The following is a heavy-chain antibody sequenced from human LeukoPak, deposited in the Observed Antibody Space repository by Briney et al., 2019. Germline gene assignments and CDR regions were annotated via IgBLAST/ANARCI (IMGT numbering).Heavy chain of an antibody. CDR1: GFTFSSYA. CDR3: AKAHDSSGYYSYFDY. CDR2: ISGSGGST. D-gene: IGHD3-22*01. J-gene: IGHJ4*02. Sequence: PGGSLRLSCAASGFTFSSYARSWVRQAPGKGLEWVSAISGSGGSTYYADSVKGRFTISRDNSKNTLYLQMNSLRAEDTAVYYCAKAHDSSGYYSYFDYWGQGTLVTVSS. V-gene: IGHV3-23*01.